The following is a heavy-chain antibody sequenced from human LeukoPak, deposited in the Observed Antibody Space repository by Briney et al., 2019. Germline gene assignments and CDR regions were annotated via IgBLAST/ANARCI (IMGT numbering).Heavy chain of an antibody. CDR2: INHSGST. J-gene: IGHJ4*02. V-gene: IGHV4-34*01. CDR3: ARAPATAKPPDLHFDY. CDR1: GGSFSGYY. Sequence: NSSETLSLTCAVYGGSFSGYYWSWIRQPPGKGLEWIGEINHSGSTNYNPSLKSRVTISVDTSKNQFSLKLSSVTAADTAVYYCARAPATAKPPDLHFDYWGQGTLVTVSS. D-gene: IGHD2-2*02.